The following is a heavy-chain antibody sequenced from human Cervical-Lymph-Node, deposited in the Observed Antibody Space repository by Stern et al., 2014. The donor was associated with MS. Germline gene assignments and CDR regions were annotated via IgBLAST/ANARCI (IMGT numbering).Heavy chain of an antibody. V-gene: IGHV3-21*01. D-gene: IGHD1-26*01. CDR1: EFTFSSYS. J-gene: IGHJ4*02. Sequence: EVQLVESGGGLVKPGGSLRLSCAASEFTFSSYSMNWVRQAPGKGLEWVSSISSSSSYIYYADSVKGRFTISRDNAKNSLYLQMNSLRAEDTAVYYCAAIVGATVRYWGQGTLVTVSS. CDR2: ISSSSSYI. CDR3: AAIVGATVRY.